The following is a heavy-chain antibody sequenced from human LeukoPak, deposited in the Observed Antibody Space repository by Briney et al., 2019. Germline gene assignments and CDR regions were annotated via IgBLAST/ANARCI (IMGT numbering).Heavy chain of an antibody. CDR1: GGSISSGSYY. Sequence: KTSETLSLTCTVSGGSISSGSYYWSWIRQPAGKGLEWIGHIYTSGSTKYNPSLKSRVTISADTSKHQFSLKLSSVTAADTAVYYCARDFVIAATTEYFQYWGQGTLVTVSS. J-gene: IGHJ1*01. CDR3: ARDFVIAATTEYFQY. V-gene: IGHV4-61*09. CDR2: IYTSGST. D-gene: IGHD6-13*01.